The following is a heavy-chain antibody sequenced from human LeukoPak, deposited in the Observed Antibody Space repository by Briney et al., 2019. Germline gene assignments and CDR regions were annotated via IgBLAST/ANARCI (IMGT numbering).Heavy chain of an antibody. CDR2: ISSSSSYI. Sequence: GGSLRLSCAASEFSVGSNYMTWVRQAPGKGLEWVSSISSSSSYIYYADSVKGRFTISRDNAKNSLYLQMNSLRAEDTAVYYCARETSGSDWFDPWGQGTLVTVSS. D-gene: IGHD3-10*01. J-gene: IGHJ5*02. CDR3: ARETSGSDWFDP. V-gene: IGHV3-21*01. CDR1: EFSVGSNY.